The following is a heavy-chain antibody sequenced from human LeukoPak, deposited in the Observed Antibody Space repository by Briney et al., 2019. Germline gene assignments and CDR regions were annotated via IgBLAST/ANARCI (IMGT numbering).Heavy chain of an antibody. J-gene: IGHJ4*02. CDR1: GYTFTGYY. Sequence: GASVKVSCKASGYTFTGYYMHWVRQAPGQGLEWMGWINPNSGGTNYAQKFQGRVTMTRDTSISTAYMELSRLRSDDTAVYYCARNLEYSSSFFDYWGQGTLVTVSS. D-gene: IGHD6-6*01. CDR2: INPNSGGT. V-gene: IGHV1-2*02. CDR3: ARNLEYSSSFFDY.